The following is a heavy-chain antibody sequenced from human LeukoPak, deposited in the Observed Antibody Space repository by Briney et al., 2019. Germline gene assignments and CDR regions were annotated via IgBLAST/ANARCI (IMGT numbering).Heavy chain of an antibody. CDR1: GFTFNSYD. D-gene: IGHD4-23*01. CDR2: IWFDQSNK. V-gene: IGHV3-33*01. Sequence: GGSLRLSCAAPGFTFNSYDMHWIRQAPGKGLEWVALIWFDQSNKYYPDSVKARFTISRDNSKNTLYLQMNSLRAEDTAVYYCARYVGGGNSGGFDYWGQGTLVIVSS. CDR3: ARYVGGGNSGGFDY. J-gene: IGHJ4*02.